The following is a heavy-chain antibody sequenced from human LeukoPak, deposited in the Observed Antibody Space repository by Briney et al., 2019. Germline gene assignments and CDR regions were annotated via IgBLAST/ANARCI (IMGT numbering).Heavy chain of an antibody. D-gene: IGHD6-19*01. Sequence: GGSLRLSCAASGFTFSFYSMNWVRQAPGKGLEWVSYISSSDNTIHYADSVKGRFTISRDNAKNSLYLEMNSLRDEDTAVYFCVKGGVYSSACPDYWGQGTLVTVSS. CDR3: VKGGVYSSACPDY. V-gene: IGHV3-48*02. CDR2: ISSSDNTI. J-gene: IGHJ4*02. CDR1: GFTFSFYS.